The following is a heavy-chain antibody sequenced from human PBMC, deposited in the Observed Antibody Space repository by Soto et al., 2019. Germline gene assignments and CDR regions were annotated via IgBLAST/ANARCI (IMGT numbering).Heavy chain of an antibody. J-gene: IGHJ4*02. Sequence: ASVKVSCKASGYTFTSYAMHWVRQAPGQRLEWMGWINAGNGNTKYSQKFQGRVTITRDTSASTAYMELSSLRSEDTAVYYCASEARIGDYGYYYDYWGRGTVDTVSS. CDR1: GYTFTSYA. D-gene: IGHD4-17*01. CDR3: ASEARIGDYGYYYDY. CDR2: INAGNGNT. V-gene: IGHV1-3*01.